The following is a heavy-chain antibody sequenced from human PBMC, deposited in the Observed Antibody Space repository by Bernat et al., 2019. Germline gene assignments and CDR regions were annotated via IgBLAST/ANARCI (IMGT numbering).Heavy chain of an antibody. CDR1: GGSISSSSYY. J-gene: IGHJ6*03. D-gene: IGHD4-17*01. CDR3: ARPTVLGLAWRDGYYYMDV. Sequence: QLQLQESGPGLVKPSETLSLTCTVSGGSISSSSYYWGWIRQPPGKGLEWIGSIYYSGSTYYNPSLKSRVTISVDTSKNQFSLKLSSVTAADTAVYYCARPTVLGLAWRDGYYYMDVWGKGTTVTVSS. CDR2: IYYSGST. V-gene: IGHV4-39*01.